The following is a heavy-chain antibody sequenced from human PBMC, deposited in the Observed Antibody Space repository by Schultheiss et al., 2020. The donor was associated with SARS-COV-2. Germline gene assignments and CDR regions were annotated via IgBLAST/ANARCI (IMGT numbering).Heavy chain of an antibody. J-gene: IGHJ3*02. Sequence: GGSLRLSCAASGFTFSNYWMHWVRQAPGKGLVWVSRTNGDGRSTSYADSVKGRFTISRENAKNTLYLQMNSLRAEDTAVYFCARNDASSSSAFDIWGQGTMVTVSS. D-gene: IGHD6-6*01. V-gene: IGHV3-74*01. CDR3: ARNDASSSSAFDI. CDR1: GFTFSNYW. CDR2: TNGDGRST.